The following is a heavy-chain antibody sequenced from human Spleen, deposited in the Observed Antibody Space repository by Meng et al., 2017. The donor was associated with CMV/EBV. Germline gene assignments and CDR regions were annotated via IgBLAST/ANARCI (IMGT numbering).Heavy chain of an antibody. V-gene: IGHV3-53*01. D-gene: IGHD2-8*02. J-gene: IGHJ6*02. CDR3: ARQRGGYCAGTTGPRAPHFGMDV. CDR2: IYTGGST. Sequence: GGSLRLSCAASEFTVSSHYMSWVRQAPGKGLEWVSTIYTGGSTLYTDSVKGRFTISRDISNNILYLHMNSLRAADTAAYYCARQRGGYCAGTTGPRAPHFGMDVWGQGTTVTVSS. CDR1: EFTVSSHY.